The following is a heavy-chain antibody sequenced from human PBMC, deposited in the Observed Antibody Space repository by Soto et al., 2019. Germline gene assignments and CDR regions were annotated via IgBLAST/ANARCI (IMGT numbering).Heavy chain of an antibody. V-gene: IGHV1-18*01. CDR1: GYTFTSYG. CDR3: ARGLETIFGVVIAGLDFDY. CDR2: ISAYNGNT. Sequence: QVQLVQSGAEVKKPGASVKVSCKASGYTFTSYGISWVRQAPGQGLEWMGWISAYNGNTNYAQKLQGRVTMTTDTSTSTAYMELRSLRSDDAAVYYCARGLETIFGVVIAGLDFDYWGQGTLVTVSS. D-gene: IGHD3-3*01. J-gene: IGHJ4*02.